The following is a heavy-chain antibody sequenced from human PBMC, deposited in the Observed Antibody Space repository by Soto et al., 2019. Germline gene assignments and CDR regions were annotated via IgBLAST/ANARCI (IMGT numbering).Heavy chain of an antibody. V-gene: IGHV1-69*06. CDR2: IIPIFDTP. CDR3: ATHGATTMARGAMKHYYYVMDV. D-gene: IGHD3-10*01. CDR1: GGIFSSFT. J-gene: IGHJ6*02. Sequence: SVKVSCKASGGIFSSFTISWVRQAPGQGLEWLGGIIPIFDTPTYAQNFQGRVTVTADKSTNTVYMELSSLRSEDTAVYYCATHGATTMARGAMKHYYYVMDVWGQGTTVTVSS.